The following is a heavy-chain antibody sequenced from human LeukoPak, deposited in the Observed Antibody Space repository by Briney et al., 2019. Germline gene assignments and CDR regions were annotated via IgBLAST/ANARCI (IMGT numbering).Heavy chain of an antibody. D-gene: IGHD6-19*01. CDR2: ISAYNGNT. CDR3: ASAQYSSGWYGDY. J-gene: IGHJ4*02. CDR1: GYTFTSYG. Sequence: ASVKVSCKASGYTFTSYGISWVRQAPGQGLEWMGWISAYNGNTNYAQKLQGRVTITADKSTSTAYMELSSLRSEDTAVYYCASAQYSSGWYGDYWGQGTLVTVSS. V-gene: IGHV1-18*01.